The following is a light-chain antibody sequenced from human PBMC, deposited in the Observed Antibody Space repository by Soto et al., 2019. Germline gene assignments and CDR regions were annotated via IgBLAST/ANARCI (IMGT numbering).Light chain of an antibody. CDR1: TSDVGGYDY. V-gene: IGLV2-14*01. CDR3: YSFTTGNTPYV. Sequence: QSVLTQPASVSGSPGQSITISCTGTTSDVGGYDYVSWYQQHPGQAPKLLIYEVSNRPSGVSHRFSGSKSGNTASLSISGLQAEDEADYYSYSFTTGNTPYVFGTGTKVTVL. CDR2: EVS. J-gene: IGLJ1*01.